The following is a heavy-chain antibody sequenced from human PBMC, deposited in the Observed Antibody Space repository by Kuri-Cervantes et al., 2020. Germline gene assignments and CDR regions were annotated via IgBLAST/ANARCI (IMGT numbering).Heavy chain of an antibody. CDR2: INPNSGGT. D-gene: IGHD2-21*02. J-gene: IGHJ5*02. V-gene: IGHV1-2*02. Sequence: ASVKVSCKASGYTFTGYYMHWVRQAPGQGLEWMGWINPNSGGTNYAQKFQGRVTMTRDTSISTAYMELSSLRSEDTAVYYCARDSVTAYNWFDPWGQGTLVTVSS. CDR3: ARDSVTAYNWFDP. CDR1: GYTFTGYY.